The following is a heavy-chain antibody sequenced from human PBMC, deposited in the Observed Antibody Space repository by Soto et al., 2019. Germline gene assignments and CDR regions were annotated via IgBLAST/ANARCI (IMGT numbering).Heavy chain of an antibody. CDR1: GYTFTGYY. J-gene: IGHJ4*02. V-gene: IGHV1-2*02. CDR3: ARDHGNSWHRHFDY. Sequence: QVHLVQSGAEVKKPGASVKVSCKASGYTFTGYYMHLVRQAPGQGLEWMGWINTQAGGTRYAQRFQGRVTMTRDTSMSTAYLEVNRLRSDDTAVYYCARDHGNSWHRHFDYWSQGTLVTVSS. CDR2: INTQAGGT. D-gene: IGHD6-13*01.